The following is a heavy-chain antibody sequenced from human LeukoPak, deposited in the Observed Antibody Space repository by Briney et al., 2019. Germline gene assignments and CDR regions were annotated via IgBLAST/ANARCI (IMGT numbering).Heavy chain of an antibody. Sequence: GASVKVSCKASGYTFTSYDINRVRQAPGQGLEWMGWMNPNSGNTGYAQKFQGRVTMTRNTSISTAYMELSSLRSEDTAVYYCARGGWGSGWYENGMDVWGQGTTVTVSS. CDR1: GYTFTSYD. D-gene: IGHD6-19*01. J-gene: IGHJ6*02. CDR2: MNPNSGNT. CDR3: ARGGWGSGWYENGMDV. V-gene: IGHV1-8*01.